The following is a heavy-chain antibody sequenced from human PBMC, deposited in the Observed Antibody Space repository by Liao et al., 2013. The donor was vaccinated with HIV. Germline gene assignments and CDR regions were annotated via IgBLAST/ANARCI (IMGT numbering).Heavy chain of an antibody. CDR1: GGSISSYY. Sequence: QVQLQESGPGLVKPSETLSLTCTVSGGSISSYYWSWIRQPAGKGLEWIGRIYTSGSTNYNPSLKSRVTMSVDTSKNQFSLKLSSVTAADTAVYYCAREGYYYDSSGYYKIFDYWGQGTLVTGLL. V-gene: IGHV4-4*07. D-gene: IGHD3-22*01. CDR3: AREGYYYDSSGYYKIFDY. J-gene: IGHJ4*02. CDR2: IYTSGST.